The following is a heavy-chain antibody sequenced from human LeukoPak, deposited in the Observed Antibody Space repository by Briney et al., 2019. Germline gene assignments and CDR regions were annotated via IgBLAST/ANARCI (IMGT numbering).Heavy chain of an antibody. J-gene: IGHJ4*02. D-gene: IGHD6-19*01. CDR3: ARAVAPYYFDY. CDR1: GGSISSYY. Sequence: SGTLSLTCTVSGGSISSYYWSWIRQPPGKGLEWIGYIYYSGSTNYNPSLKSRVTISVDTSKNQFSLKLSSVTAADTAVYYCARAVAPYYFDYWGQGTLVTVSS. CDR2: IYYSGST. V-gene: IGHV4-59*01.